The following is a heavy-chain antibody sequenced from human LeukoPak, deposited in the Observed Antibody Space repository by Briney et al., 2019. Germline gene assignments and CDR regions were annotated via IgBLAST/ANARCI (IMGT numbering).Heavy chain of an antibody. CDR1: GYSISSGYY. D-gene: IGHD3-22*01. CDR2: IYHSGST. V-gene: IGHV4-38-2*01. Sequence: SETLSLTCAVSGYSISSGYYWGWIRQPPGKGLEWIGSIYHSGSTYYNPSLKSRVTISVDTSKNQLSLKLSSVTAADAAVYYCARQGYYDSSGYCNYWGQGTLVTVSS. J-gene: IGHJ4*02. CDR3: ARQGYYDSSGYCNY.